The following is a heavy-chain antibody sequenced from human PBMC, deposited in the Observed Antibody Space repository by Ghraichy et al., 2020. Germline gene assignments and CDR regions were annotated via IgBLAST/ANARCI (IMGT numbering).Heavy chain of an antibody. CDR3: ARSVIVGDVTVWFDP. J-gene: IGHJ5*02. V-gene: IGHV3-7*03. D-gene: IGHD1-26*01. CDR1: GLTFSSYW. CDR2: IKQDGSEK. Sequence: GGSLRLSCAASGLTFSSYWMNWVRQAPGKGLEWVANIKQDGSEKHYVDSVKGRFTISRDNAKNSLYLQMNSLRAEDTAVYYCARSVIVGDVTVWFDPWGQGTLVTVSS.